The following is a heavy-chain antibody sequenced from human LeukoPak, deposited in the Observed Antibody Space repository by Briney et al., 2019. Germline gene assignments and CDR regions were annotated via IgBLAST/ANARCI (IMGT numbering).Heavy chain of an antibody. D-gene: IGHD5-12*01. CDR2: IYPSDSYT. CDR3: ARRLYSGDEAYDY. Sequence: GAALLISCETSGSNFITYWISGVRQTPGKGLEWMGRIYPSDSYTKYSPSFQVHVTISADKSISTAYLQWSSLKASDTAMYYCARRLYSGDEAYDYWGQGTLVTVSS. J-gene: IGHJ4*02. CDR1: GSNFITYW. V-gene: IGHV5-10-1*01.